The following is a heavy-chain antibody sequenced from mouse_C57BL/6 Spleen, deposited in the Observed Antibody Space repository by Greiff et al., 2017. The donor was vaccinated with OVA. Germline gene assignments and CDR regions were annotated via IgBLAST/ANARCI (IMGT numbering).Heavy chain of an antibody. V-gene: IGHV1-42*01. Sequence: EVQLQQSGPELVKPGASVKISCKASGYSFTGYYMNWVKQSPEKSLEWIGEINPSTGGTTYNQKFKAKATLTVDKSSSTAYMQLKSLTSEDSAVYYCARRTLYSNYGGYYFDYWGQSTTLTVSS. D-gene: IGHD2-5*01. CDR1: GYSFTGYY. CDR2: INPSTGGT. J-gene: IGHJ2*01. CDR3: ARRTLYSNYGGYYFDY.